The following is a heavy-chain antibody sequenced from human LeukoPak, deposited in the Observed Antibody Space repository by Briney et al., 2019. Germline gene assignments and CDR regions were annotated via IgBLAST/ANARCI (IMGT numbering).Heavy chain of an antibody. Sequence: ASVKVSCKTLGYSFTHYGISWVRQAPGQGLEWLGRINTVNSNPEIEQKFQDRVTVTTDRSTATAYMELKNLTSDDTAVYYCARDRGLVRHTNWLDPWGQGTLVTVSS. CDR2: INTVNSNP. V-gene: IGHV1-18*01. J-gene: IGHJ5*02. CDR1: GYSFTHYG. D-gene: IGHD3-10*01. CDR3: ARDRGLVRHTNWLDP.